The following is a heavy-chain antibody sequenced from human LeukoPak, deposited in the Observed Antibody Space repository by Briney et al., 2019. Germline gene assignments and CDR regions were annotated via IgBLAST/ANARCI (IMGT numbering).Heavy chain of an antibody. CDR2: IYYSGST. Sequence: SETLSLTCTVSGGSIRSSSYYWGWIRQPPGKGLEWIGSIYYSGSTYYNPSLKSRVTISVDTPKNQFSLKLSSVTAADTAVYYCASPSSIAARGGLYYFDYWGQGTLVTVSS. CDR3: ASPSSIAARGGLYYFDY. V-gene: IGHV4-39*01. D-gene: IGHD6-6*01. J-gene: IGHJ4*02. CDR1: GGSIRSSSYY.